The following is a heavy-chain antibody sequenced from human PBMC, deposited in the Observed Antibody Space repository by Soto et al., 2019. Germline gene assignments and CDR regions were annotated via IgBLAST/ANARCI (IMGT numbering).Heavy chain of an antibody. CDR3: ARQIYDSDKGPYFQYYCDS. V-gene: IGHV5-10-1*01. J-gene: IGHJ4*02. D-gene: IGHD3-22*01. CDR1: GYSFAGYW. Sequence: PGESLKISCKGSGYSFAGYWITWVREKPGKGLEWMGRIDPSDSQTYYSPSFRGHVTISVTKSITTVFLQWSSLRASDTAMYYCARQIYDSDKGPYFQYYCDSGGQGT. CDR2: IDPSDSQT.